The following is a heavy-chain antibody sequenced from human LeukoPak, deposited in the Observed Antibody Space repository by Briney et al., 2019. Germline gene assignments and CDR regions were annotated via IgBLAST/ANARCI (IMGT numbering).Heavy chain of an antibody. CDR2: FYSDGSI. V-gene: IGHV3-53*01. CDR1: GLTVSRNY. CDR3: AREALTNSRLPYGMDV. Sequence: SGGSLRLSCAASGLTVSRNYMGWVRQAPGKGLEWVSVFYSDGSIYVADSVKGRVTISKDTSKNTVYLQMNSLRVEDTAVYYCAREALTNSRLPYGMDVWGQGTTVTVSS. D-gene: IGHD1-14*01. J-gene: IGHJ6*02.